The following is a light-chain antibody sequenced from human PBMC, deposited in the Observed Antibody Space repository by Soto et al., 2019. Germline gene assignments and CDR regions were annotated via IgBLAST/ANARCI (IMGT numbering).Light chain of an antibody. J-gene: IGKJ4*01. Sequence: EIVMTQFPDSLCVSPGESATLSCRASQSVGTTLAWYQQKPGQAPRLLIYGASTRASGCPPRFRGSGSGTDFTLNINYLRSEDIAVYFCQQYKEYVTFGGGTKVVV. CDR1: QSVGTT. CDR3: QQYKEYVT. V-gene: IGKV3D-15*01. CDR2: GAS.